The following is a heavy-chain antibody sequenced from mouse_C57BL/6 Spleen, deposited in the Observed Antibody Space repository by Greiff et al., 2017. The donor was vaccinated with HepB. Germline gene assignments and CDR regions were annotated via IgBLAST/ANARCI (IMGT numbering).Heavy chain of an antibody. CDR3: ARGGYYGNYGNYYAMDY. CDR2: FHPYNDDT. J-gene: IGHJ4*01. Sequence: VQLQQSGAELVKPGASVKMSCKASGYTFTTYPIEWMKQNHGKSLEWIGNFHPYNDDTKYNEKFKGKATLTVEKSSSTVYLELSRLTSDDSAVYYCARGGYYGNYGNYYAMDYWGQGTSVTVSS. V-gene: IGHV1-47*01. D-gene: IGHD2-1*01. CDR1: GYTFTTYP.